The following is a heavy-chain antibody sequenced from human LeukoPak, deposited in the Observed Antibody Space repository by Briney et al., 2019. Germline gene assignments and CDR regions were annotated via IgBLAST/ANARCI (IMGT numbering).Heavy chain of an antibody. CDR3: AREYRGEYYFAY. CDR2: IYSGGST. D-gene: IGHD3-10*01. Sequence: PGGSLRLSCAASGFTFSSNYMSWVRQAPGKGLEWVSVIYSGGSTYYADSVKGRFTISRDNSKNTLYLQMNSLRAEDTAVYYRAREYRGEYYFAYWGQGTLVTVSS. V-gene: IGHV3-66*01. CDR1: GFTFSSNY. J-gene: IGHJ4*02.